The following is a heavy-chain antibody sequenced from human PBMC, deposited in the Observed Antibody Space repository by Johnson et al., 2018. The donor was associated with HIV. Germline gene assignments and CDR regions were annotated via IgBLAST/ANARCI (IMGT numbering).Heavy chain of an antibody. CDR2: IWYDGSNK. V-gene: IGHV3-33*01. J-gene: IGHJ3*02. Sequence: QVQLVESGGGVVQPGRSLRLSCAASGFTFSSYGMHWVRQAPGKGLEWVTVIWYDGSNKHYADSVKGRFTISRDNSKNTLFLQMNSLRAEDTAVYYCARDPAAAALRAFDIWGQGTMVTVSS. D-gene: IGHD6-13*01. CDR1: GFTFSSYG. CDR3: ARDPAAAALRAFDI.